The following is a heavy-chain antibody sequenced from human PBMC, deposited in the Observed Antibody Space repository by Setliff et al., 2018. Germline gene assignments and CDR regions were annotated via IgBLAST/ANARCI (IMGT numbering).Heavy chain of an antibody. Sequence: SETLSLTCTVSGGSISSYYWSWIRQPPGKGLEWIGYIDYSGSTKYNPSLKSRVTMSIDTSKNQFFLKVRSVTAADTAVYYCARDRGSNNSPEDFDYWGLGTLVTVSS. CDR2: IDYSGST. CDR1: GGSISSYY. J-gene: IGHJ4*02. CDR3: ARDRGSNNSPEDFDY. D-gene: IGHD1-1*01. V-gene: IGHV4-59*12.